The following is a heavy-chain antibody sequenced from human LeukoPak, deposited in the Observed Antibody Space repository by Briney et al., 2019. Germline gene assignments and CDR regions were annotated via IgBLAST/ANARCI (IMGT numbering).Heavy chain of an antibody. J-gene: IGHJ4*02. CDR3: ARYNPGRYYFDY. CDR1: GGSISSNNYY. D-gene: IGHD1-1*01. Sequence: SQTLSLTCTVSGGSISSNNYYWNWIRQPAGKGLEWIGYIYYSGSTNYNPSLKSRVTISVDTSKNQFSLKLSSVTAADTAVYYCARYNPGRYYFDYWGQGTLVTVSS. V-gene: IGHV4-61*10. CDR2: IYYSGST.